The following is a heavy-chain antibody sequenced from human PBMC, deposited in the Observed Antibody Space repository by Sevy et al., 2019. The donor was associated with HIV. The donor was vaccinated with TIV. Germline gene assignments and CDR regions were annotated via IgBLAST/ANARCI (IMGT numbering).Heavy chain of an antibody. CDR1: GFTFSSYS. V-gene: IGHV3-48*04. Sequence: GGSLRLSCAASGFTFSSYSMNWVRQAPGKGLEWVSSISSSGSTIYYADSVKGRFTISRDNAKNSLYLQMNSLRAEDTAVYYCAVDQARKDHFDYWGQGTLVTVS. CDR2: ISSSGSTI. CDR3: AVDQARKDHFDY. J-gene: IGHJ4*02.